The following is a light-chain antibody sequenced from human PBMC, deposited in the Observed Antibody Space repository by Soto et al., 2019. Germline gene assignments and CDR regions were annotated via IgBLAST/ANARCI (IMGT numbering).Light chain of an antibody. Sequence: DIQMTQSPSTLSGSVGDRVTITCRASQTISSWLAWYQQKPGKAAKLLIYKASTLKSWAHSRFSGSGSGTELTLTISSLQPDDFATYYCQHYNSYSEAFGQGTKVELK. J-gene: IGKJ1*01. CDR1: QTISSW. CDR3: QHYNSYSEA. CDR2: KAS. V-gene: IGKV1-5*03.